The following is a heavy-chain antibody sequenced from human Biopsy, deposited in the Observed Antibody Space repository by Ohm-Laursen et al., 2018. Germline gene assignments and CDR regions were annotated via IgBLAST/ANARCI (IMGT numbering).Heavy chain of an antibody. CDR3: ARLYRLDDYWNDDPPDAFDV. V-gene: IGHV4-59*01. J-gene: IGHJ3*01. CDR2: ISERGTT. D-gene: IGHD3-3*01. CDR1: GGSISSDY. Sequence: GTLSLTCSVSGGSISSDYWSWIRQSPRKGLEWIGHISERGTTNYNPSLRGRVTISVGTSKKQFSLKLSSVTAADTAVFFCARLYRLDDYWNDDPPDAFDVWGQGTMVTVSS.